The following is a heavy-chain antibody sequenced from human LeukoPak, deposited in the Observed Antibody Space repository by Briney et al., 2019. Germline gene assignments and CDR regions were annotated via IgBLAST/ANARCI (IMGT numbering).Heavy chain of an antibody. CDR1: GYTFTGYY. V-gene: IGHV1-69*10. CDR2: IIPILGIA. Sequence: GASVKVSCKASGYTFTGYYIHWVRQAPGQGLEWMGGIIPILGIANYAQKFQGRVTITADKSTSTAYMELSSLRSEDTAVYYCARVFTSGSPFDYWGQGTLVTVSS. D-gene: IGHD1-26*01. J-gene: IGHJ4*02. CDR3: ARVFTSGSPFDY.